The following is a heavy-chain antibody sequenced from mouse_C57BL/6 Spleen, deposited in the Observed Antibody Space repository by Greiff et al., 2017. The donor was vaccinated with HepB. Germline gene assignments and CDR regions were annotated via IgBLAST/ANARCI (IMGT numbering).Heavy chain of an antibody. CDR1: GYTFTSYW. V-gene: IGHV1-50*01. Sequence: VQLQQPGAELVKPGASVKLSCKASGYTFTSYWMQWVKQRPGQGLEWIGEIDPSDSYTNYNQKFKGKATLTVDTSSSTAYMQLSSLTSEDSAVYYCARKGYYGSSYYYWGQGTTLTVSS. D-gene: IGHD1-1*01. CDR2: IDPSDSYT. CDR3: ARKGYYGSSYYY. J-gene: IGHJ2*01.